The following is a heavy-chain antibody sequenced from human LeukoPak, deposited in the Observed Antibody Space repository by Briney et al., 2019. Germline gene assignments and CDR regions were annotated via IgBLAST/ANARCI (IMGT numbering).Heavy chain of an antibody. CDR2: INSDGSWT. Sequence: GGSLRLSCAASGNYWMHWVRQVPGKGLVWVSHINSDGSWTSYADSVKGRFTISKDNAKNSLYLQMNSLRAEDTALYYCAKDMGYYDSSGYYSFDYWGQGTLVTVSS. D-gene: IGHD3-22*01. CDR3: AKDMGYYDSSGYYSFDY. J-gene: IGHJ4*02. V-gene: IGHV3-74*01. CDR1: GNYW.